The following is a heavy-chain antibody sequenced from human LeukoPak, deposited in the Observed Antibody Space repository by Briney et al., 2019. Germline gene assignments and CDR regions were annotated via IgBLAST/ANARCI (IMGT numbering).Heavy chain of an antibody. CDR1: GFTFSSYG. D-gene: IGHD3-16*01. J-gene: IGHJ6*03. V-gene: IGHV3-30*02. CDR3: AKAAGGTPLSSYYYYYMDV. CDR2: IRYDGSNK. Sequence: PGGSLRLSCAASGFTFSSYGMHWVRQAPGKGLEWVAFIRYDGSNKYYADSVKGRFTISRDNSKNTLYLQMNSLRAEDTAVYYCAKAAGGTPLSSYYYYYMDVWGKGTTVTVSS.